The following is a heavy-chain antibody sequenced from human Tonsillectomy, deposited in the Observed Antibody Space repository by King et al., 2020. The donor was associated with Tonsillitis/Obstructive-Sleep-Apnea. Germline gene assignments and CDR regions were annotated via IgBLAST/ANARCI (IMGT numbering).Heavy chain of an antibody. CDR2: ISSSGSTI. V-gene: IGHV3-11*01. D-gene: IGHD3-3*02. CDR1: GFTFSDYY. Sequence: VQLVESGGGSVKPGRSLRLSCAASGFTFSDYYMSWLRQAPGKELEWISYISSSGSTIYYADSVKGRFTISRDNDKISLFLQMNTLRAEDTAVYYCARVASYYYYYMDVWGKGTTVTVSS. J-gene: IGHJ6*03. CDR3: ARVASYYYYYMDV.